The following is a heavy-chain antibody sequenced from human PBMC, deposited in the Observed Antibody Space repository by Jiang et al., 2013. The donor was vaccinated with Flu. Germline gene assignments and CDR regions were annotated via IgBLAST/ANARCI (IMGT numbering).Heavy chain of an antibody. D-gene: IGHD2-2*01. CDR2: ISSXGTTI. CDR3: ARAGRDQSLCFLDC. V-gene: IGHV3-48*01. J-gene: IGHJ4*02. Sequence: WVRQTPGKGLEWISYISSXGTTIYYADSVKGRFTISRANVKNSLYLEMSSLRAEDTAEYYCARAGRDQSLCFLDCWGQGTLVTVSS.